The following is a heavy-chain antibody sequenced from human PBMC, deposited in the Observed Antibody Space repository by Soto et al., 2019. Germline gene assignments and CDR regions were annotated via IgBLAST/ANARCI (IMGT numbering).Heavy chain of an antibody. CDR2: IIPIFGTA. J-gene: IGHJ6*02. V-gene: IGHV1-69*13. CDR1: GGTFSSYS. D-gene: IGHD4-4*01. CDR3: ARDSPALGDYSLSYYYYGMDV. Sequence: GASVKVSCKASGGTFSSYSISWVRQAPGQGLEWMGGIIPIFGTANYAQKFQGRVTITADESTSTAYMELSSLRSEDTAVYYCARDSPALGDYSLSYYYYGMDVWGQGTTVTVSS.